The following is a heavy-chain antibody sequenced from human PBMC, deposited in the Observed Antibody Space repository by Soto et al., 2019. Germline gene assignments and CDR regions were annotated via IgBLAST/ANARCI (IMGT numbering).Heavy chain of an antibody. J-gene: IGHJ4*02. Sequence: GGSLRLSCAASGFTFSSYAMHWVRQAPGKGLEWVAVISYDGSNKYYADSVKGRFTISRDNSKNTLYLQMNSLKIEDTAVYYCTTDRCSSTSCSDYWAQGTLVTVSS. CDR3: TTDRCSSTSCSDY. CDR1: GFTFSSYA. CDR2: ISYDGSNK. V-gene: IGHV3-30-3*01. D-gene: IGHD2-2*01.